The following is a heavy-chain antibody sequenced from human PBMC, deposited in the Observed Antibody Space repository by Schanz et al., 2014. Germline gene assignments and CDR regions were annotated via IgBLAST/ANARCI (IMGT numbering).Heavy chain of an antibody. V-gene: IGHV4-39*01. J-gene: IGHJ6*02. CDR2: VFYTGTT. Sequence: QLQLQESGPGLVKPSETLSLICSVSGGSINSNSYYWGWIRQPPGKGLEWIGNVFYTGTTYTNPSLRSRSTLSVDTSNNQFPLKLTSVTAADTAVYYCYGMDVWGQGTTVTVSS. CDR3: YGMDV. CDR1: GGSINSNSYY.